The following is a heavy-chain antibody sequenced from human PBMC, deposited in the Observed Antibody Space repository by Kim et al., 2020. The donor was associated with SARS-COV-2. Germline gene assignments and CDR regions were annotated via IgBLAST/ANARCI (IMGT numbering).Heavy chain of an antibody. CDR1: GFTVSRNY. J-gene: IGHJ6*02. CDR3: ARPVMSRDGMDV. Sequence: GGSLRLSCAASGFTVSRNYMSWVHQAPGKGLEWVSVIYSGGSTFYADSVKGRFTISRDNSKNTLYLQMNSLRAEDTAVYYCARPVMSRDGMDVWGQGTTVTVSS. D-gene: IGHD3-16*01. CDR2: IYSGGST. V-gene: IGHV3-66*01.